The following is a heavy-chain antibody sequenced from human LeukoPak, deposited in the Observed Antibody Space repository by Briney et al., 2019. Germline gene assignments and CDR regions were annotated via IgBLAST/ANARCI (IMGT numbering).Heavy chain of an antibody. CDR2: ISYDGSNK. D-gene: IGHD5-12*01. CDR1: GFTFSSYG. V-gene: IGHV3-30*18. CDR3: AKDGEPSTVPRYSYYGMDV. J-gene: IGHJ6*02. Sequence: GGSLRLSCAASGFTFSSYGMHWVRQAPGKGLEWVAVISYDGSNKYYADSVKGRFTISRDNSKNTLYLQMNSLRAEDTAVYYCAKDGEPSTVPRYSYYGMDVWGQGTTVTVSS.